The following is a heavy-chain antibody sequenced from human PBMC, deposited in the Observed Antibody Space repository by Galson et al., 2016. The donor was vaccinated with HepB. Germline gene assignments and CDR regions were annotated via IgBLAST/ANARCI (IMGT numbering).Heavy chain of an antibody. V-gene: IGHV3-30*14. J-gene: IGHJ4*02. D-gene: IGHD3-10*01. CDR2: ISHDGGDT. CDR3: AREGSSETLYSYSFDH. Sequence: SLRLSCAASGFRFSDYIMHWVRQAPGKGLEWVATISHDGGDTHYADSVRGRFTISRDNSKNLLSLQANNLTTDDTALFSCAREGSSETLYSYSFDHWGQGTPATVFS. CDR1: GFRFSDYI.